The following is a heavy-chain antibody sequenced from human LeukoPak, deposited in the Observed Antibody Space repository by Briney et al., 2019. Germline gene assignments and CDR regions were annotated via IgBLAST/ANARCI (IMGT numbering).Heavy chain of an antibody. D-gene: IGHD3-22*01. CDR1: GGSISSYY. CDR3: AGEDDSSGYLPFFDY. Sequence: SETLSLTCTVSGGSISSYYWGWIRQPPGKGLEWIGSIYHSGSTYYNPSLKSRVTISVDTSKNQFSLKLSSVTAADTAVYYCAGEDDSSGYLPFFDYWGQGTLVTVSS. V-gene: IGHV4-38-2*02. CDR2: IYHSGST. J-gene: IGHJ4*02.